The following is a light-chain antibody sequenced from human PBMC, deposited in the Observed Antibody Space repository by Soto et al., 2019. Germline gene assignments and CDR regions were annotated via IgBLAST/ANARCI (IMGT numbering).Light chain of an antibody. CDR1: QSILYNSNNKNY. J-gene: IGKJ4*01. CDR2: WAS. V-gene: IGKV4-1*01. Sequence: DIVMTQSPDSLAVSLGERATINCKSSQSILYNSNNKNYLAWYQQKPGQPPKLLIYWASTRESGVPDRFSGSASGTDFTLTISSLQAEDVAVYYCQQYYNTLLSFRGGTKVEIK. CDR3: QQYYNTLLS.